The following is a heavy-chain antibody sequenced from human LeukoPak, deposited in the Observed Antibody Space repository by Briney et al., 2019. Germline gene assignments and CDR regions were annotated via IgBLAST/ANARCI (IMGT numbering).Heavy chain of an antibody. D-gene: IGHD1-7*01. CDR3: ARVGETTPAFDY. Sequence: GGSLRLSCAASGFTFSSYEMNWVRQAPGKGLEWVSYISSSCSTIFYADSVKGRFTISRDNAKNSLYLQMSSLGGEVTAVYYCARVGETTPAFDYWGQGTLVTVSS. CDR1: GFTFSSYE. CDR2: ISSSCSTI. V-gene: IGHV3-48*03. J-gene: IGHJ4*02.